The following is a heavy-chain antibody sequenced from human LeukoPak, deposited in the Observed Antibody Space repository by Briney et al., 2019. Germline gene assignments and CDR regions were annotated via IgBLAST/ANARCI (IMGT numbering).Heavy chain of an antibody. V-gene: IGHV4-4*07. CDR3: ARARDYYDSSAYPNWFDP. CDR1: GGSISSYY. D-gene: IGHD3-22*01. J-gene: IGHJ5*02. CDR2: IYTSGST. Sequence: PSETLSLTCTVSGGSISSYYWSWIRQPAGTGLEWIGRIYTSGSTNYNPSRKSRVTISVDKSKNQFSLKLSSVAAADTAVYYCARARDYYDSSAYPNWFDPWGQGTLVTVSS.